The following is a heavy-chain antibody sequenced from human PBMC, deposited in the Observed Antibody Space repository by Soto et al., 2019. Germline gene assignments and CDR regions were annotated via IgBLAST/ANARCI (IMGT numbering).Heavy chain of an antibody. D-gene: IGHD3-3*01. Sequence: PSETLSLTCAVSGDSISSGYYWAWIRQPPGKGQEWIGSIYHSGTTYYNPSLESRVTISVDTSKNQFSLKLSSVTAADSAVYYCARDAGGPYNFWGQGTLVTVSS. CDR2: IYHSGTT. CDR1: GDSISSGYY. J-gene: IGHJ4*02. CDR3: ARDAGGPYNF. V-gene: IGHV4-38-2*02.